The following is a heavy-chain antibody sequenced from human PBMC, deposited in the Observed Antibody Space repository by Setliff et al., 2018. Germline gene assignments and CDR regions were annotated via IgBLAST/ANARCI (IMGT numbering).Heavy chain of an antibody. V-gene: IGHV4-59*08. Sequence: PSETLSLTCTVSGGSISSHYWSWIRQPPGKGLEWIGYIYYSGSTNYNPSLKSRVTISVDTSKNQFSLKLDAVTAADTAVYYCARMSGFMYMDVWGKGTPVTVSS. CDR3: ARMSGFMYMDV. CDR1: GGSISSHY. D-gene: IGHD3-16*01. CDR2: IYYSGST. J-gene: IGHJ6*03.